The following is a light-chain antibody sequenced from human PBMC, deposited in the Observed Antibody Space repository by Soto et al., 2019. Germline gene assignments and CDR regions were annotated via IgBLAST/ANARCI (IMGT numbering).Light chain of an antibody. Sequence: QSVLTQPASVSESPGQSITISCTGTSSDIGVYNYVSWYQQHPGKAPKLMIYGGDKRPSGVSNRFSGSKSGNTASLTISGLQAEDEADYYCASFTSSSIFDIFGGGTKLTVL. J-gene: IGLJ2*01. CDR3: ASFTSSSIFDI. CDR2: GGD. V-gene: IGLV2-14*01. CDR1: SSDIGVYNY.